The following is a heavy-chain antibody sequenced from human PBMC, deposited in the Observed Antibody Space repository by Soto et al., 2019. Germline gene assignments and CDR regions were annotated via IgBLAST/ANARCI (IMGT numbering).Heavy chain of an antibody. CDR1: GFTFTSSA. CDR2: IVVGSGNT. V-gene: IGHV1-58*01. D-gene: IGHD2-2*01. J-gene: IGHJ6*02. Sequence: VASVKVSCKASGFTFTSSAVQWVRQARGQRLEWIGWIVVGSGNTNYAQKFQERVTITRDMSTSTAYMELSSLRSEDTAVYYCEAEGYCSSTSCPSYYYYGMDVWGQGTTVTVSS. CDR3: EAEGYCSSTSCPSYYYYGMDV.